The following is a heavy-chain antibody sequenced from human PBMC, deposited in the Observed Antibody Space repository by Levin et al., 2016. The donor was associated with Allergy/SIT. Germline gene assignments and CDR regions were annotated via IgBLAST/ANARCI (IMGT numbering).Heavy chain of an antibody. CDR1: GLYFSSYA. CDR3: AQFTTYSDY. J-gene: IGHJ4*02. CDR2: ISASGDGT. D-gene: IGHD4-17*01. V-gene: IGHV3-23*01. Sequence: GGSLRLSCAASGLYFSSYAMSWVRQAPGKGPEWVSGISASGDGTFYTDSVKGRFTTSRDNSKNTVYLQMTSLRADDTAVYYCAQFTTYSDYWGQGTLVTVSS.